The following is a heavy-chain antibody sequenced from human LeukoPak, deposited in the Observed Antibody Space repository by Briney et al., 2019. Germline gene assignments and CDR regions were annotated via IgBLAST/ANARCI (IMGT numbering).Heavy chain of an antibody. CDR3: ARDQEAYCSGGSCSTFDY. CDR1: GFTFSSYS. CDR2: ISSSGSTI. J-gene: IGHJ4*02. V-gene: IGHV3-48*04. D-gene: IGHD2-15*01. Sequence: GGSLRLSCAASGFTFSSYSMTWVRQAPGKGLEWVSYISSSGSTIYYADSVKGRFTISRHNAKNSLYLEMNSLRAEDTAVYYCARDQEAYCSGGSCSTFDYWGQGILITVSS.